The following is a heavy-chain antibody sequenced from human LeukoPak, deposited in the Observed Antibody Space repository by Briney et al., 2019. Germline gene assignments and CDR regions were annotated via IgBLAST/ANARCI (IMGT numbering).Heavy chain of an antibody. J-gene: IGHJ4*02. CDR1: GGSISSYY. Sequence: SETLSLTCTVSGGSISSYYWSWIRQPAGKGLEWIGRIYTSGSTNYNPSLKSRVTMSVDTSKNQFSLKLSSLTAADTAGYYCATERITIFGVVIWTFDYWGQGTLVTVSS. V-gene: IGHV4-4*07. D-gene: IGHD3-3*01. CDR3: ATERITIFGVVIWTFDY. CDR2: IYTSGST.